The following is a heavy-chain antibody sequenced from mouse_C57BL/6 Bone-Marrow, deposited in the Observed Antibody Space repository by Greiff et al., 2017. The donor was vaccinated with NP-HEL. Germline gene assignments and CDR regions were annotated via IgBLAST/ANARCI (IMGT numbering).Heavy chain of an antibody. CDR3: AYYYGSSPYAMDY. CDR1: GYTFTDYY. D-gene: IGHD1-1*01. Sequence: VKLVESGAELVKPGASVKISCKASGYTFTDYYINWVKQRPGQGLEWIGKIGPGSGSTYYNEKFKGKATLTADKSSSTAYMQLSSLTSEDSAVYFCAYYYGSSPYAMDYWGQGTSVAVSS. V-gene: IGHV1-77*01. J-gene: IGHJ4*01. CDR2: IGPGSGST.